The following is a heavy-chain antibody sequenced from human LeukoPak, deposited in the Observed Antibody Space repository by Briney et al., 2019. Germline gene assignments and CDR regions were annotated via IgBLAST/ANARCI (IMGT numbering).Heavy chain of an antibody. CDR2: INPNSGGT. CDR1: GYTFTDYY. CDR3: ARARWQLVPYFDS. D-gene: IGHD6-6*01. Sequence: ASVKVSCKASGYTFTDYYMHWVRQAPGQPLEWMGWINPNSGGTNFAQKFQGRVAMTRDTSISTAYLALGSLRSDDTAVYFCARARWQLVPYFDSWGQGTLVTVSS. J-gene: IGHJ4*02. V-gene: IGHV1-2*02.